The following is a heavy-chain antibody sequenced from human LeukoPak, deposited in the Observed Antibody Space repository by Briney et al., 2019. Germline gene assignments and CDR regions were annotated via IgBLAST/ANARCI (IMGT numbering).Heavy chain of an antibody. CDR3: ARGYSSSWHPVYFDY. CDR1: GFTFSSYW. Sequence: GGSLRLSCAASGFTFSSYWMNWARQAPGKGLEWVSVIYSGGSTYYADSVKGRFAISRDNSKNTLYLQMNSLRAEDTAVYYCARGYSSSWHPVYFDYWGQGTLVTVSS. D-gene: IGHD6-13*01. V-gene: IGHV3-53*01. J-gene: IGHJ4*02. CDR2: IYSGGST.